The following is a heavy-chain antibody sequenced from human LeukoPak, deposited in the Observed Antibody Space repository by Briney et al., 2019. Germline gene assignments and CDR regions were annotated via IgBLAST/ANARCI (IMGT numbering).Heavy chain of an antibody. Sequence: PGGSLRLSCAASGFTFSSYSMNWVRQAPGEGLEWVSSISSSSSYIYYADSVKGRFTISRDNAKNSLYLQMNSLRAEDTAVYYCARVFSYYDSSGYYYYYFDYWGQGTLVTVSS. J-gene: IGHJ4*02. D-gene: IGHD3-22*01. V-gene: IGHV3-21*01. CDR2: ISSSSSYI. CDR1: GFTFSSYS. CDR3: ARVFSYYDSSGYYYYYFDY.